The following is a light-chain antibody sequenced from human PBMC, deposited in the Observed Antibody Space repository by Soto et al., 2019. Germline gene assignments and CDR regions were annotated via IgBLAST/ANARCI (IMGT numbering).Light chain of an antibody. CDR3: MQALQTLT. CDR1: DTLLHSDGHNY. CDR2: LGS. J-gene: IGKJ4*01. V-gene: IGKV2-28*01. Sequence: DIVMTQSPLSLAVTPGEPASISCRSSDTLLHSDGHNYVDWYVQKAGQPPQLLIYLGSNRASGVSDRISGSGSATDFTLGSSRVEAEDVGVYYCMQALQTLTFGGGTKVEIK.